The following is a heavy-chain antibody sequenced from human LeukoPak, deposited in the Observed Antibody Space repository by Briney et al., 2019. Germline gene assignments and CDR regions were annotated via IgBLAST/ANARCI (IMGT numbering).Heavy chain of an antibody. CDR3: ARAPRGVIGNNLDY. CDR2: ISAYNGNT. Sequence: ASVKVSCKASGYTFTNYGISWVRQAPGQGLEWMGWISAYNGNTNYAQKVQGRVTMTTDTSTSTAYMELRSLRSDDTAVYYCARAPRGVIGNNLDYWGQGTLVTVSS. V-gene: IGHV1-18*01. CDR1: GYTFTNYG. D-gene: IGHD3-10*01. J-gene: IGHJ4*02.